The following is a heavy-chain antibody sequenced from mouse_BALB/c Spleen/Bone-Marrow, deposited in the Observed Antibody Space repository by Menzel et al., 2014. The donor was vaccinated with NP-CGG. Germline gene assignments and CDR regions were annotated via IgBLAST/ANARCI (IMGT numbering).Heavy chain of an antibody. J-gene: IGHJ4*01. CDR1: GFTFSSLG. CDR3: ARTTYYAMDY. Sequence: EVKLVESGGGLVQPGGSRKLSCAASGFTFSSLGMHWVRQAPEKGLEWVAYISSGSSTIYYADTVKGRFTISRDNPKNTLFLQMTSLRSEDTAMYYCARTTYYAMDYWGQGTSVTVSS. D-gene: IGHD2-12*01. CDR2: ISSGSSTI. V-gene: IGHV5-17*02.